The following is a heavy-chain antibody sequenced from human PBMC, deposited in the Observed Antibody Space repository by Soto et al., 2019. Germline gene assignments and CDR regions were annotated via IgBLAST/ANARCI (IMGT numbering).Heavy chain of an antibody. CDR2: ISSSSSYI. D-gene: IGHD3-9*01. CDR3: ARDLRDGSMKRGRFDP. V-gene: IGHV3-21*01. CDR1: GFTFSSYS. J-gene: IGHJ5*02. Sequence: GGSLRLSCAASGFTFSSYSMNWVRQAPGKGLEWVSSISSSSSYIYYADSVKGRFAISRDNAHNSLFLQMNSLRAEDTAVYYCARDLRDGSMKRGRFDPWGQGTLVTVSS.